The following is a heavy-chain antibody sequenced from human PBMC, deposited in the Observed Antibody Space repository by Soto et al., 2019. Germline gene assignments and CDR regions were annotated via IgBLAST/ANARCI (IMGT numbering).Heavy chain of an antibody. V-gene: IGHV3-7*03. D-gene: IGHD5-18*01. CDR3: VRDFVCTYGYGRFDY. Sequence: GGSLRLSCAASGFTFSSYWMSLVRQSPGKGLEWVANIKQDGSENYYVDSVRGRFTISRDNAKNSLSLQMNSLRDEGTAVDYCVRDFVCTYGYGRFDYWGQGTRVTAAS. J-gene: IGHJ4*02. CDR2: IKQDGSEN. CDR1: GFTFSSYW.